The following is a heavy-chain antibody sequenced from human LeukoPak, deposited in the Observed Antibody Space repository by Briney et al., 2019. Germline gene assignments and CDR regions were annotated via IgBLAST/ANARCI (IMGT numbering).Heavy chain of an antibody. V-gene: IGHV3-7*01. CDR1: GFTFSSYW. J-gene: IGHJ4*02. CDR2: IKQDGSEK. CDR3: ARGPLYYDFWSGYYAFDY. D-gene: IGHD3-3*01. Sequence: GGSLRLSCAASGFTFSSYWMSWVRQAPGKGLEWVANIKQDGSEKYYVDSVKGRFTISRDNAKNSLYLQTNSLRAEDTAVYYCARGPLYYDFWSGYYAFDYWGQGTLVTVSS.